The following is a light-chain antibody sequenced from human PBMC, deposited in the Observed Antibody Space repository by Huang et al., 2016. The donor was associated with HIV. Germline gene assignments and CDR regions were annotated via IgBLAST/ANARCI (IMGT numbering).Light chain of an antibody. Sequence: DIVMTQSPLSLPVTPGEPASISCRSSQSLLHSNGYNYLDWYLQKPGQSPHLLIYLGSNRAPGVPDRFSGSGSGTDFTLKISRVVAEDVGVYYCMQALQTPRTFGGGTKVEIK. V-gene: IGKV2-28*01. CDR2: LGS. CDR1: QSLLHSNGYNY. CDR3: MQALQTPRT. J-gene: IGKJ4*01.